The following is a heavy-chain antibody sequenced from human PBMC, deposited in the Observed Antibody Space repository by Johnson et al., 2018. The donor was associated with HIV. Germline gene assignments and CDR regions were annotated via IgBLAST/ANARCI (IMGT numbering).Heavy chain of an antibody. CDR2: ISYDGSNK. V-gene: IGHV3-30*18. CDR1: GFTFSNSG. D-gene: IGHD7-27*01. Sequence: QVQLVESGGGVVQPGRSLRLSCAASGFTFSNSGMHWVRQVPGKGLEWVAVISYDGSNKYYAESVKGRFTISRDNSKNTLYLQMNSLRAVDTAVYYCAKVVTGDDDAFTIWGHGTMVTVSS. CDR3: AKVVTGDDDAFTI. J-gene: IGHJ3*02.